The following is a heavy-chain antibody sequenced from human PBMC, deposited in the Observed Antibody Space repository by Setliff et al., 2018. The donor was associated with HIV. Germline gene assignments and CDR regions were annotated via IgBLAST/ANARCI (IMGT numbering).Heavy chain of an antibody. CDR3: AKRTFGSGRLDP. CDR2: VNHSGST. J-gene: IGHJ5*02. D-gene: IGHD3-16*01. Sequence: SETLSLTCAVYGGSFSGHYWSWIRQPPGKGLEWIGEVNHSGSTNYNPSLKSRVTISVDTSKNQLSLNLNSVTATDTAVYYCAKRTFGSGRLDPWGQGTLVTVSS. V-gene: IGHV4-34*01. CDR1: GGSFSGHY.